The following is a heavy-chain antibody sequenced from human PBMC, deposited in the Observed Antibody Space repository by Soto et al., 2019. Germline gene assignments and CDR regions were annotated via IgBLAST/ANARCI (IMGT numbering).Heavy chain of an antibody. J-gene: IGHJ3*02. CDR1: GNHFATYW. CDR3: ARHPQRDPPILNDAFHS. CDR2: IYPDDSDT. Sequence: GVSQTISCRAAGNHFATYWIAWVSPVHGKGLEWMGIIYPDDSDTRYSPSFQGQVIISADKSITTAYLQWSSLKASDTAMYYCARHPQRDPPILNDAFHSWGQGTLVTFSS. V-gene: IGHV5-51*01.